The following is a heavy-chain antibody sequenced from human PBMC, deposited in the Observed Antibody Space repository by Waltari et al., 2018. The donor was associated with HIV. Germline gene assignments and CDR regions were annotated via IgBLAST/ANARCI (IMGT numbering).Heavy chain of an antibody. V-gene: IGHV3-21*01. CDR3: ARDSEASTVTLKSSL. Sequence: LVESGGGVVKPGRSLRLSCVGSGFSFNSYNMNWVRHFPGKGLVWVSSISIVSSYIYYSKSVKDRFIVARDNDKRTLYLQMNRLTVAYTAIYYCARDSEASTVTLKSSLWGRGTMVTVSS. J-gene: IGHJ1*01. CDR1: GFSFNSYN. D-gene: IGHD4-17*01. CDR2: ISIVSSYI.